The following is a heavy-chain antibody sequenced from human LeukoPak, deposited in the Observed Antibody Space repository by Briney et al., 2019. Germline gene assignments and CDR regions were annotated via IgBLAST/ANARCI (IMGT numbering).Heavy chain of an antibody. CDR2: INHSGST. CDR3: ARTYYDSSRNSYYYYMDV. D-gene: IGHD3-22*01. CDR1: GGPFSGYY. J-gene: IGHJ6*03. V-gene: IGHV4-34*01. Sequence: SETLSLTCAVYGGPFSGYYWSWIRQPPGKGLEWIGEINHSGSTNYNPSLKSRVTISVDTSKNQFSLKLSSVTAADTAVYYCARTYYDSSRNSYYYYMDVWGKGTTVTVSS.